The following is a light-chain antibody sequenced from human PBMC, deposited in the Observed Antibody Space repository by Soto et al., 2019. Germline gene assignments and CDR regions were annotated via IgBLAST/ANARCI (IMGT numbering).Light chain of an antibody. CDR3: SSYTNINTLV. CDR1: TSDIGGYNY. CDR2: DVS. V-gene: IGLV2-14*03. J-gene: IGLJ2*01. Sequence: QSALTQPASVSGSPGQSITISCTGTTSDIGGYNYVSWYQHHPGKAPKLLISDVSNRPSGVSNRCSASKSGNTASLTISGLQAEDEADYYCSSYTNINTLVFGGGTKLTVL.